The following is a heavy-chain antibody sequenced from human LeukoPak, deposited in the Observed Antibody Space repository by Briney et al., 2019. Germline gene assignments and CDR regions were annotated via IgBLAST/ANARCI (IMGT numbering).Heavy chain of an antibody. CDR2: IYHGGST. CDR3: ARWFYYYYGLDV. Sequence: SETLSLTCAVSGGSISGSNWWSWVRQPPGKGLEWIGEIYHGGSTNYNPSLKSRVTISVDKSKNQFSLKLSSVTAADTAVYYCARWFYYYYGLDVWGQGTTVTVSS. V-gene: IGHV4-4*02. D-gene: IGHD3-10*01. CDR1: GGSISGSNW. J-gene: IGHJ6*02.